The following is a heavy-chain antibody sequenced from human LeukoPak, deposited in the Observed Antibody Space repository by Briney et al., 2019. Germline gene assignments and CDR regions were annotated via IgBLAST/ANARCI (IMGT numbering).Heavy chain of an antibody. CDR3: ARDFPSSGWYHPFDY. Sequence: ASVKVSCKASGYTFTAYYMHWVRHAPGQGLEWMGWINPNSGGTNYAQKFQGRVTMTRDTSISTVYMELSRLRSDDTAVYYCARDFPSSGWYHPFDYWGQGILVTVSS. CDR1: GYTFTAYY. D-gene: IGHD6-19*01. CDR2: INPNSGGT. J-gene: IGHJ4*02. V-gene: IGHV1-2*02.